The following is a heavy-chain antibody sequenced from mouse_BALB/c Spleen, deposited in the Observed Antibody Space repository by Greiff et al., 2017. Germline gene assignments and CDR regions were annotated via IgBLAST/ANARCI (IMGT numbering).Heavy chain of an antibody. CDR3: ARDGLGMDY. V-gene: IGHV7-3*02. CDR1: GFTFTDYY. Sequence: VQLKESGGGLVQPGGSLRLSCATSGFTFTDYYMSWVRQPPGKALEWLGFIRNKANGYTTEYSASVKGRFTISRDNSQSILYLQMNTLRAEDSATYYCARDGLGMDYWGQGTSVTVSS. D-gene: IGHD3-3*01. J-gene: IGHJ4*01. CDR2: IRNKANGYTT.